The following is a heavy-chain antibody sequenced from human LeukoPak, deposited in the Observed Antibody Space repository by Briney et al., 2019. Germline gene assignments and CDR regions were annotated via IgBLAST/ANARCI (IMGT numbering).Heavy chain of an antibody. Sequence: GGSLRLSCAASGFTFSNASMSWVRQAPGKGLEWVGRIKSKADGGTTDYAAPVKGRFTISRDDSKNTLFLQMNSLKTEDTAVYYCTTDSIALIVVVEAFDIWGLGTMVTVSS. D-gene: IGHD3-22*01. CDR1: GFTFSNAS. V-gene: IGHV3-15*01. CDR2: IKSKADGGTT. CDR3: TTDSIALIVVVEAFDI. J-gene: IGHJ3*02.